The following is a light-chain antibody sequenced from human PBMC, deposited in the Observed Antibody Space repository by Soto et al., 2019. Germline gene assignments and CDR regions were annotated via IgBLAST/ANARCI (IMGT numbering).Light chain of an antibody. CDR1: QDISKN. CDR2: DGS. CDR3: HQFHSQPLT. V-gene: IGKV1-33*01. Sequence: DIQMTQSPSSLSASVGERVTITCQASQDISKNVNWYQQKPGTAPKLLIYDGSNVQLGVPSRFSVSGSGIDFTFTISSLQTEDIATYYCHQFHSQPLTFGGGTKVEIK. J-gene: IGKJ4*01.